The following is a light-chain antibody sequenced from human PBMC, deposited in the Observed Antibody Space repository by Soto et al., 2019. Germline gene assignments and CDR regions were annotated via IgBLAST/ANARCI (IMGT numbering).Light chain of an antibody. Sequence: EIVLTQSPATLSFSPGERATLSCRASQSIGSFLAWYQQKPGHHPRLLIYDASNKATGITGRFSGSGSRTDFTLTISSLEPADFAFYYCQQRGNWPPTFGPGTKVNIK. CDR2: DAS. V-gene: IGKV3-11*01. J-gene: IGKJ3*01. CDR3: QQRGNWPPT. CDR1: QSIGSF.